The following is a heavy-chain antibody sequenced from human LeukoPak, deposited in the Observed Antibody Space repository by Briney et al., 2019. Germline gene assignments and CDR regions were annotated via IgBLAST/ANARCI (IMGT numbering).Heavy chain of an antibody. V-gene: IGHV4-39*07. CDR1: GGSISSSSYY. D-gene: IGHD3-22*01. Sequence: SETLSLTCTVSGGSISSSSYYWGWIRQPPGKGLEWIGSIYYSGSTYYNPSLKSRVTISVDTSKNQFSLKLSSVTAADTAVYYCARDLYYDSSGSIDYWGQGTLVNVSS. CDR3: ARDLYYDSSGSIDY. CDR2: IYYSGST. J-gene: IGHJ4*02.